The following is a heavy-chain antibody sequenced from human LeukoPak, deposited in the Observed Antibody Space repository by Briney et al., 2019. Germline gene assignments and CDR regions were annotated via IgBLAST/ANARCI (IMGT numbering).Heavy chain of an antibody. J-gene: IGHJ5*02. V-gene: IGHV1-18*01. Sequence: ASVKVSCKASGYTFTSYGISWVRQAPGQGLEWMGWISAYNGNTNYAPKLQGRVTMTTDTSTSTAYMELRSLRSDDTAVYYCARAVSGLIVVVPAAIGDWFDPWGQGTLITVSS. D-gene: IGHD2-2*02. CDR3: ARAVSGLIVVVPAAIGDWFDP. CDR2: ISAYNGNT. CDR1: GYTFTSYG.